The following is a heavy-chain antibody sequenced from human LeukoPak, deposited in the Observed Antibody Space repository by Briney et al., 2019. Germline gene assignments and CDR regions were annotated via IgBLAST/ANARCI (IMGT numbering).Heavy chain of an antibody. D-gene: IGHD3-22*01. V-gene: IGHV4-4*02. CDR3: SRGNHYVDFDI. CDR1: GGSISSSNW. J-gene: IGHJ3*02. Sequence: SGTLSLTCAVSGGSISSSNWWSWVRQPPGKGLEWIGEIYHSGSTSYNPALKSRVTISVDRAKNEFSLKLSSVTATDAAMYYCSRGNHYVDFDIWGQGTMVTVSS. CDR2: IYHSGST.